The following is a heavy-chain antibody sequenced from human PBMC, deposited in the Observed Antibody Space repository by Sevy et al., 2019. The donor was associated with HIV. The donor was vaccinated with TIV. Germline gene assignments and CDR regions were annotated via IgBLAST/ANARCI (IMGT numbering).Heavy chain of an antibody. J-gene: IGHJ4*02. V-gene: IGHV3-30*18. CDR2: ISYDGSNK. D-gene: IGHD4-17*01. Sequence: GGSLRLSCAASGFTFSSYGMHWVRQAPGKGLERVAVISYDGSNKYYADSVKGRFTISRDNSKNTLYLQMNSLRAEDTAVYYCAKDQDGYFDYWGQGTLVTVSS. CDR1: GFTFSSYG. CDR3: AKDQDGYFDY.